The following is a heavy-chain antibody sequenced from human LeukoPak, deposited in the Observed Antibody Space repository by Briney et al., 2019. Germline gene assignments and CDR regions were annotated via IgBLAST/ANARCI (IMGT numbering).Heavy chain of an antibody. CDR1: GYSFTSYW. J-gene: IGHJ3*01. Sequence: GESLKISCKGSGYSFTSYWIGWVRQMPGKGLEWMGIIYPGDSDTRYSPSFQGQVTISADKSISTAYLQWSSLKASDTAMYYCATPPRGRYCRGSICHDAIDFWGQGTLVAVS. D-gene: IGHD2-15*01. CDR2: IYPGDSDT. V-gene: IGHV5-51*01. CDR3: ATPPRGRYCRGSICHDAIDF.